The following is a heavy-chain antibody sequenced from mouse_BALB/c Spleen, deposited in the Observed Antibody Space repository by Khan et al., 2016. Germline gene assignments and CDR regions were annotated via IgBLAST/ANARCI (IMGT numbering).Heavy chain of an antibody. V-gene: IGHV1-77*01. CDR1: GYTFTDYI. D-gene: IGHD2-14*01. Sequence: QVQLQQSGPELVKPGASLKVSCKASGYTFTDYIIGWVKQSTRQGLEWIGDIFPGSDTPYYTEKFKDKATLTVDKSANTAYMQLSSLTSEDSAVYFCARGGYSACAYWGLGTLVTVSA. CDR2: IFPGSDTP. CDR3: ARGGYSACAY. J-gene: IGHJ3*01.